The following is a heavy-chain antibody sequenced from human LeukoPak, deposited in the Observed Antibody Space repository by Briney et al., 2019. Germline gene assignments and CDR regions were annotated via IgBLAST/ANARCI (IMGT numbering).Heavy chain of an antibody. J-gene: IGHJ4*02. D-gene: IGHD3-3*01. CDR1: GGSISSGGYY. CDR3: ARTGGPQDYDFWSGYYTGGGYFDY. Sequence: SETLSLTCTVSGGSISSGGYYWSWIRQHPGKGLEWIGYIYYSGSTYYDPSLKSRVTISVDTSKNQFSLKLSSVTAADTAVYYCARTGGPQDYDFWSGYYTGGGYFDYWGQGTLVTVS. V-gene: IGHV4-31*03. CDR2: IYYSGST.